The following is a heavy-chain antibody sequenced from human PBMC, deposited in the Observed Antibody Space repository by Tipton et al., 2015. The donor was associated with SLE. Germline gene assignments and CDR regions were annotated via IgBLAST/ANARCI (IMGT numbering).Heavy chain of an antibody. CDR2: ADPEDGET. D-gene: IGHD2-21*01. J-gene: IGHJ4*02. Sequence: QLVQSGAEVKKPGSSVKVSCKASGGTFTDYYMHWVQQAPGKGLEWMGLADPEDGETISAEKFQGRISIIADTSTDTAYMELSSLRSEDTAVYYCARGGGDGWGQGTLVTVSS. V-gene: IGHV1-69-2*01. CDR1: GGTFTDYY. CDR3: ARGGGDG.